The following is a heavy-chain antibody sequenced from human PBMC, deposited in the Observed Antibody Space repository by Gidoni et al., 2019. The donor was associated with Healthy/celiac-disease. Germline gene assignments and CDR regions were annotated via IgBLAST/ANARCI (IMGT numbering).Heavy chain of an antibody. D-gene: IGHD6-13*01. CDR2: ISSSSSYI. CDR3: ARDPGSYSSSWYGVYYFDY. J-gene: IGHJ4*02. V-gene: IGHV3-21*01. CDR1: GFTFRSSS. Sequence: EVQLVESGGGLATPGGSLRLSCAASGFTFRSSSMNWVRQAPGKGLEWVSSISSSSSYIYYADSVKGRFTISRDNAKNSLYLQMNSLRAEDTAVYYCARDPGSYSSSWYGVYYFDYWGQGTLVTVSS.